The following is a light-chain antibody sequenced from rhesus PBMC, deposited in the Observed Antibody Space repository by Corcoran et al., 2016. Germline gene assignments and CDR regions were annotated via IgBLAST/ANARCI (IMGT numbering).Light chain of an antibody. Sequence: DIQMTQSPSSLSASVGDTVTITCRASQGISSWLAWYQQKPGKAPKLLIYKASSLQSGVPSRFSGSGSGTDFTLTISSLQSEDFATYDCQQYSSRLTFGGGTKVELK. V-gene: IGKV1-22*01. CDR3: QQYSSRLT. CDR2: KAS. CDR1: QGISSW. J-gene: IGKJ4*01.